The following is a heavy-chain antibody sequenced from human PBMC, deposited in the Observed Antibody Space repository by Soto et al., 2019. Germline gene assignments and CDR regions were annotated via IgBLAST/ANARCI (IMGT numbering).Heavy chain of an antibody. V-gene: IGHV1-18*01. CDR3: ARAPGAWFGDHGGFDY. CDR2: ISAYNGNT. CDR1: GYTFTSYG. Sequence: ASVKVSCKASGYTFTSYGISWVRQAPGQGLEWMGWISAYNGNTNYAQKLQGRVTMTTDTSTSTAYMELRSLRSDDTAVYYCARAPGAWFGDHGGFDYWGQGTLVTVSS. D-gene: IGHD3-10*01. J-gene: IGHJ4*02.